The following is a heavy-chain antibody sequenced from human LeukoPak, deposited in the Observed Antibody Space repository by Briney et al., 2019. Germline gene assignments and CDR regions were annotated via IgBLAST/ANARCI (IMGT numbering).Heavy chain of an antibody. CDR1: EYTFTGYY. Sequence: GASVKVSCKASEYTFTGYYMHWVRQAPGQGLEWMGWINPNSGGTNYAQKFQGRVTMTRDTSISTAYMELSRLRSDDTAVYYCARQVVPAAMLPWFDPWGQGTLVTVSS. V-gene: IGHV1-2*02. CDR2: INPNSGGT. J-gene: IGHJ5*02. D-gene: IGHD2-2*01. CDR3: ARQVVPAAMLPWFDP.